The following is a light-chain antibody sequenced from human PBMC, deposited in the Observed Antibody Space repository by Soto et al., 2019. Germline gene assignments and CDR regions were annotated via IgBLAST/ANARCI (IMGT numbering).Light chain of an antibody. J-gene: IGLJ1*01. CDR2: SNN. CDR3: AAWDDSLNTYV. CDR1: NFNIGSNN. V-gene: IGLV1-44*01. Sequence: QSVLPQPSSASGTPGQRVTISCYGSNFNIGSNNVNWYQQLPGTAPKLLIYSNNQRPSGVPDRFSGSKSGTSASLAISGLQSEDEADYYCAAWDDSLNTYVFGIGTKVTVL.